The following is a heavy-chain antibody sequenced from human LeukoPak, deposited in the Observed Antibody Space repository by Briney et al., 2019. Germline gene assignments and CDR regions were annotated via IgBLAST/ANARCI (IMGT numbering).Heavy chain of an antibody. CDR2: IYYSGST. D-gene: IGHD2-2*01. CDR1: GVSISGGGYY. V-gene: IGHV4-31*03. Sequence: SQTLSLTCTVSGVSISGGGYYWSWIRQHPGKGLEWIEYIYYSGSTYYNPSLKSRVTISIDPSKNQFSLKLSSVPAADTAVYYCAREGCSSTSCYFDPWGQGTLVTVSS. J-gene: IGHJ5*02. CDR3: AREGCSSTSCYFDP.